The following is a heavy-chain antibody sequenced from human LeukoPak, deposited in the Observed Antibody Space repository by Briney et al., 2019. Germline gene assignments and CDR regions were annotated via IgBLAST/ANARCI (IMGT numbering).Heavy chain of an antibody. CDR2: ISSSSSYI. CDR3: AKASGDSGWYGDYYFDY. Sequence: PGGSLRLSCAASGFTFSSYSMNWVRQAPGKGLEWVSSISSSSSYIYYADSVKGRFTISRDNAKNSLYLRMNSLRAEDTAVYYRAKASGDSGWYGDYYFDYWGQGTLVTVSS. J-gene: IGHJ4*02. CDR1: GFTFSSYS. D-gene: IGHD6-19*01. V-gene: IGHV3-21*01.